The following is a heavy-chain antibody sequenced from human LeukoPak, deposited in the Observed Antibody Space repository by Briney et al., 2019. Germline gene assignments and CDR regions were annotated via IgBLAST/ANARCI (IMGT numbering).Heavy chain of an antibody. D-gene: IGHD3-3*01. CDR3: AKAELGVDTFFDY. Sequence: GGSLRLSCAASGFTFSSYAMSWVRQAPGKGLEWVSAISGSGGSTYYADSVKGRFTISRDNSKNTLYLQMNSLRAEDTAFYYCAKAELGVDTFFDYWGQGTLVTVSS. V-gene: IGHV3-23*01. CDR2: ISGSGGST. CDR1: GFTFSSYA. J-gene: IGHJ4*02.